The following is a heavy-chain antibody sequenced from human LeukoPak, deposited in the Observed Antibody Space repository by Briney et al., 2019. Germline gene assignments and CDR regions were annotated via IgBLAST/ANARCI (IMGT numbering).Heavy chain of an antibody. Sequence: GGSLRLSCAASGFTFSSYGMSWVRQAPGKGLEWVSSISVSGGNTYYADSVKGRFTISRDNSKNTLYLHMNSLRAEDTAVYYCAKLSSSWSGTYFDYWGQGTLVTVSS. CDR2: ISVSGGNT. J-gene: IGHJ4*02. CDR3: AKLSSSWSGTYFDY. CDR1: GFTFSSYG. D-gene: IGHD6-13*01. V-gene: IGHV3-23*01.